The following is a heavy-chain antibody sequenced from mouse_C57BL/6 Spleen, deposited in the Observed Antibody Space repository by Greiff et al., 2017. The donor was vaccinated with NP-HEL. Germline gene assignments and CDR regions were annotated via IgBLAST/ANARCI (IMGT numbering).Heavy chain of an antibody. V-gene: IGHV1-55*01. Sequence: VQLQQPGAELVKPGASVKMSCKASGYTFTSYWITWVKQRPGQGLEWIGDIYPGSGSTNYNEKFKSKATLTVDTSYSTAYMQLSSLTSEDSAVYYCARATMVTTAGYYFDYWGQGTTLTVSS. D-gene: IGHD2-2*01. CDR1: GYTFTSYW. CDR3: ARATMVTTAGYYFDY. CDR2: IYPGSGST. J-gene: IGHJ2*01.